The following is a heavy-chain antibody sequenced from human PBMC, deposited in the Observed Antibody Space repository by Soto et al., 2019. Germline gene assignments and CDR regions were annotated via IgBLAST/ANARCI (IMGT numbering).Heavy chain of an antibody. CDR1: GGTFSSYA. J-gene: IGHJ6*02. CDR2: IIPIFGTA. CDR3: ARDVTVAGYYYYYYGMDV. V-gene: IGHV1-69*06. Sequence: SVKVSCKASGGTFSSYAISWVLQAPGQGPEWMGGIIPIFGTANYAQKFQGRVTITADKSTSTAYMELSSLRSEDTAVYYCARDVTVAGYYYYYYGMDVWGQGTTVTVSS. D-gene: IGHD6-19*01.